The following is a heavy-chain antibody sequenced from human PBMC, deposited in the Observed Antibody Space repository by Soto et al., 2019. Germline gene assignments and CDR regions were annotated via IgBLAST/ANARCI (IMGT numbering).Heavy chain of an antibody. Sequence: LRLSCAASGFTFSSYAVHWVRQAPGKGLEWVAVISYDGSNKYYADSVKGRFTISRDNSKNTLYLQMNSLRSEDTAVYYCARERRADTAMGETFDYWGQGTLVTVSS. D-gene: IGHD5-18*01. CDR1: GFTFSSYA. J-gene: IGHJ4*02. V-gene: IGHV3-30-3*01. CDR3: ARERRADTAMGETFDY. CDR2: ISYDGSNK.